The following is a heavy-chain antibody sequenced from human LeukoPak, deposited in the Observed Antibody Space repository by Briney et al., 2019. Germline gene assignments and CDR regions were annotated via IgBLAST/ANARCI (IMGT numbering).Heavy chain of an antibody. CDR1: GGSFSGYY. CDR3: AGNVGYCSGGSCYWFDP. CDR2: INHSGST. D-gene: IGHD2-15*01. Sequence: SETLSLTCAVYGGSFSGYYWSWIRQPPGKGLEWIGEINHSGSTNYNPSLKSRVTISVDTSKNQFSLKLSSVTAADTAVYYGAGNVGYCSGGSCYWFDPWGQGTLVTVSS. J-gene: IGHJ5*02. V-gene: IGHV4-34*01.